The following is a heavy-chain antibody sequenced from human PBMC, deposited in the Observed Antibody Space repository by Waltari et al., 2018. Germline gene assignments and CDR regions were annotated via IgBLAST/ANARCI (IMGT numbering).Heavy chain of an antibody. D-gene: IGHD3-16*01. CDR3: ARRGLGEYFDY. Sequence: EVQLVQSGAAVNKPGESLKISCKGSGYSFTSYWIGWGRQMPGKGLEWMGIIYPGTSNTRDSPSFQGQVTSSADKSISTAYLKWSSLKASDTAMYYCARRGLGEYFDYWGQGTLVTVSS. V-gene: IGHV5-51*03. J-gene: IGHJ4*02. CDR2: IYPGTSNT. CDR1: GYSFTSYW.